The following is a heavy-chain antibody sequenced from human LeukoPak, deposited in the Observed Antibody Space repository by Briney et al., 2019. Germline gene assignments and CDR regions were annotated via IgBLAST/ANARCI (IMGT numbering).Heavy chain of an antibody. J-gene: IGHJ4*02. V-gene: IGHV3-30*02. Sequence: GGSLRLPCAASGCTLSNYGMHWVRQAPGKGLEWVAFIRYDGSHEYYVDSVRGRFTISRDFSKNTLYLQMNGLRAEDTAVYYCARDSHGYISYYFDYWGQGTLVTVSS. CDR1: GCTLSNYG. CDR2: IRYDGSHE. CDR3: ARDSHGYISYYFDY. D-gene: IGHD5-24*01.